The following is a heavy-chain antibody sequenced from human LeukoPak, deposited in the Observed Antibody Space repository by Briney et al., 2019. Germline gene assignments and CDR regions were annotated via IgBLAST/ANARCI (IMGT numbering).Heavy chain of an antibody. J-gene: IGHJ5*02. D-gene: IGHD2-2*03. CDR1: GFTFSSYW. CDR2: INSDGSST. Sequence: GGSLRLSCAASGFTFSSYWMHRVRQAPGKGLVWVSRINSDGSSTSYADSVKGRFTISRDNAKNTLYLQMNSLRAEDTAVYYCARVDGYCSSTSCHAGWFDPWGQGTLVTVSS. V-gene: IGHV3-74*01. CDR3: ARVDGYCSSTSCHAGWFDP.